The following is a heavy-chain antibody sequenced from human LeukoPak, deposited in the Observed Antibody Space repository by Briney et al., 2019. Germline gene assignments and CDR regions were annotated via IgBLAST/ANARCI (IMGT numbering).Heavy chain of an antibody. D-gene: IGHD5-12*01. J-gene: IGHJ6*03. CDR1: GFTFSSYW. Sequence: GGSLRLSCAASGFTFSSYWMSWVRQAPGKGLEWVANIKQDGSEKYYVDSVKGRFTISRDNAKNSLYLQMSSLRAEDTAVYYCARIAATITWHYYYYYMDVWGKGTTVTVSS. V-gene: IGHV3-7*01. CDR3: ARIAATITWHYYYYYMDV. CDR2: IKQDGSEK.